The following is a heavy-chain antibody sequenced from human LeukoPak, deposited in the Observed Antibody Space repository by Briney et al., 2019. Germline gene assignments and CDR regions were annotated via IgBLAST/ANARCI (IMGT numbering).Heavy chain of an antibody. J-gene: IGHJ4*02. CDR2: ISGSGGST. Sequence: GGSLRLSCAASGFAFSSYAMSWVRQAPGKGLEWVSAISGSGGSTYYADSVKGRFTISRDNSKNTLYLQMNSLRAEDTAVYYCAKTRPLDSSSWSHGDYWGQGTLVTVSS. CDR1: GFAFSSYA. CDR3: AKTRPLDSSSWSHGDY. D-gene: IGHD6-13*01. V-gene: IGHV3-23*01.